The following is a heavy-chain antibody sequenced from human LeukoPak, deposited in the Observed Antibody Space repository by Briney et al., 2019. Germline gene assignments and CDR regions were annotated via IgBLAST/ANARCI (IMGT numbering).Heavy chain of an antibody. V-gene: IGHV4-39*02. CDR2: IYYSGST. D-gene: IGHD1-26*01. CDR3: ARGRPFGGGFHLDY. CDR1: GDSSTSDSYY. Sequence: DPSETLTLTCIISGDSSTSDSYYGGWVRQPPGKGLEWIGNIYYSGSTYYNPSLKSRVTMSVDTSKNQFFLKLSSVTAADTAVYYCARGRPFGGGFHLDYWGQGTLVTVS. J-gene: IGHJ4*02.